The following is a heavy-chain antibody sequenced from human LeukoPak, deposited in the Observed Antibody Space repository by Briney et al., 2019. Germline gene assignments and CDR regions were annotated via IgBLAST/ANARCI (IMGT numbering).Heavy chain of an antibody. Sequence: GGSLRLSCAASGFTFSNYGMHWVRQAPGKGLEWVAVISYDGSNKYYADSVKGRFTISRDNSKNTLYLQMNSLRAEDTAVYYCATTGIVVVTNAFDIWGQGTMVTVSS. CDR2: ISYDGSNK. CDR3: ATTGIVVVTNAFDI. V-gene: IGHV3-30*03. J-gene: IGHJ3*02. CDR1: GFTFSNYG. D-gene: IGHD3-22*01.